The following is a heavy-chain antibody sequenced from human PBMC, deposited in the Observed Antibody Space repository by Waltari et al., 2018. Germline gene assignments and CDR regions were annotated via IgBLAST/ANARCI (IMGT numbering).Heavy chain of an antibody. CDR2: IYHIGST. D-gene: IGHD6-13*01. J-gene: IGHJ4*02. CDR3: ARRASYYSSSWYFDY. V-gene: IGHV4-38-2*01. CDR1: GYSISSGYY. Sequence: QVQLQESGPGLVKPSETLSLTCAVSGYSISSGYYWGWIRQPPGKGLEWIGSIYHIGSTYYNPSLKSRVTISVDTSKNQFSLKLSSVTAADTAVYYCARRASYYSSSWYFDYWGQGTLVTVSS.